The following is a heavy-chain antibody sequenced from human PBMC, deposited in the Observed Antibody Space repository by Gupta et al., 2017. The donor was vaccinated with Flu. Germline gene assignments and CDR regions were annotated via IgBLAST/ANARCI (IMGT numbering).Heavy chain of an antibody. CDR2: ISSSGSTI. CDR1: GFTFSRYE. V-gene: IGHV3-48*03. Sequence: EVQLVESGGGLVQPGGSLRLSCAASGFTFSRYEMNWVRQAPGKGLEWVSYISSSGSTIYYADSVKGRFTISRDNAKNSLYLQMNSLRAEDTAVYYCARDWNSGSYGFDYWGQGTLVTVSS. J-gene: IGHJ4*02. CDR3: ARDWNSGSYGFDY. D-gene: IGHD1-26*01.